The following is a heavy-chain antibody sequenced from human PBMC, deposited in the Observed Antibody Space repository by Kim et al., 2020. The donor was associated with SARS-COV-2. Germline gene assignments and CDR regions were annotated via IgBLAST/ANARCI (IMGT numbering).Heavy chain of an antibody. Sequence: SVKVSCKASGGTFSSYAISWVRQAPGQGLEWMGGIIPIFGTANYAQKFQGRVTITADESTSTAYMELSSLRSEETAVYYCARERGSSDGDYGLNWFDPWGQGTLVTVSS. V-gene: IGHV1-69*13. CDR2: IIPIFGTA. CDR3: ARERGSSDGDYGLNWFDP. D-gene: IGHD4-17*01. CDR1: GGTFSSYA. J-gene: IGHJ5*02.